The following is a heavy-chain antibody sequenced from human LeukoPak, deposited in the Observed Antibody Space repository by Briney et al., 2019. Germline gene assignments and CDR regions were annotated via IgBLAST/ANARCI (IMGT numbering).Heavy chain of an antibody. CDR2: IIPILGMA. V-gene: IGHV1-69*04. CDR1: GGTFSSYA. CDR3: ARDLRTSGYSSGWYPALGY. Sequence: GASVKVSCKASGGTFSSYAISWVRQAPGQGLEWMGRIIPILGMANYAQKFQGRVTITADKSTSTAYMELSSLRSEDTAVYYCARDLRTSGYSSGWYPALGYWGQGTLVTVSS. D-gene: IGHD6-19*01. J-gene: IGHJ4*02.